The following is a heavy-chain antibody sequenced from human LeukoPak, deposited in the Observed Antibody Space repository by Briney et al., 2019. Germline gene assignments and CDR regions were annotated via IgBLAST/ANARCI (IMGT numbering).Heavy chain of an antibody. CDR1: GFIFSSYW. V-gene: IGHV3-7*01. J-gene: IGHJ4*02. CDR2: IKQDGSEK. CDR3: ARITMVRGVISPSFDY. Sequence: PGGSLRLSCAASGFIFSSYWMSWVRQAPGKGLEWVANIKQDGSEKYYVDSVKGRFTISRDNAKNSLYLQMNSLRAEDTAVYYCARITMVRGVISPSFDYWGQGTLVTVSS. D-gene: IGHD3-10*01.